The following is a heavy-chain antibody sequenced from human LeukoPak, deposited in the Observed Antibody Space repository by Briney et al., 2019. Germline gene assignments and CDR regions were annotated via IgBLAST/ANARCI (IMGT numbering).Heavy chain of an antibody. CDR1: GFTFSSYA. CDR2: ISDSGGTI. CDR3: AKYISGYAPNFDY. V-gene: IGHV3-23*01. J-gene: IGHJ4*02. Sequence: GGSLRLSCAASGFTFSSYAMTWVRQAPGKGLEWVSVISDSGGTIHYADSVKGRFTISRDNSKNTLYLQMNSLRAEDTAVYYCAKYISGYAPNFDYWGQDTLVTVSS. D-gene: IGHD6-19*01.